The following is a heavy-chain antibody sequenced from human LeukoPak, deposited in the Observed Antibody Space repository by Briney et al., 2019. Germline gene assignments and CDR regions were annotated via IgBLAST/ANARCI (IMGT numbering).Heavy chain of an antibody. CDR2: MTSSGSNT. CDR3: ASYDSSGYYLYRYFTY. CDR1: GFTFSSYA. D-gene: IGHD3-22*01. J-gene: IGHJ4*02. Sequence: PGGSLRLSCEASGFTFSSYAMSWVRQAPGNGLEWVSVMTSSGSNTYYADSVKGRFTISRDNSKNTLYLQMNSLRAEDTAVYYCASYDSSGYYLYRYFTYWGQGTLVTVSS. V-gene: IGHV3-23*05.